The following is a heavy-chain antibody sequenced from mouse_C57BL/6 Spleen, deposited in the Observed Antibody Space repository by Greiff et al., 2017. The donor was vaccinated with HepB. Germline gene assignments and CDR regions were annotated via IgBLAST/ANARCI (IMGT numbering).Heavy chain of an antibody. Sequence: VQLQESGPGLVAPSQSLSITCTVSGFSLTSYGVDWVRQSPGKGLEWLGVIWGVGSTNYNSALNSRRSISKDNSKSQVFLKMNSLQTDDTAMCYCGRRGEGSAYGYWGQGTLVTVST. D-gene: IGHD1-1*01. J-gene: IGHJ3*02. CDR3: GRRGEGSAYGY. CDR1: GFSLTSYG. V-gene: IGHV2-6*01. CDR2: IWGVGST.